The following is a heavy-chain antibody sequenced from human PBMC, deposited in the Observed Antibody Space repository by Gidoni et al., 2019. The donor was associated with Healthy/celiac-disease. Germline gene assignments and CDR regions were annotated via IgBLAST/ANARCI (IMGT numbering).Heavy chain of an antibody. V-gene: IGHV3-30*18. CDR2: ISYDGSNK. CDR1: GFNFSSYG. CDR3: AKDRPPYCGGDCYLFDY. Sequence: QVQLVESGGGVVQPGRSLRLSCAASGFNFSSYGMHWVRQAPGKGLEWVAVISYDGSNKYYADSVKGRFTISRDNSKNTLYLQMNSLRAEDTAVYYCAKDRPPYCGGDCYLFDYWGQGTLVTVSS. J-gene: IGHJ4*02. D-gene: IGHD2-21*02.